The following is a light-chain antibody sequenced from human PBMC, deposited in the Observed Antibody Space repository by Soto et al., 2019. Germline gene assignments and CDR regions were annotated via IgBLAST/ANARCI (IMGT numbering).Light chain of an antibody. CDR3: QQYNNVPRVT. J-gene: IGKJ3*01. Sequence: EIVMTQSPATLSVSPGERATLSCRASQSVSSNLAWYQQKPGQAPRLLIYGASTRATGIPARFSGSVSGTEFTLTISSLQSEDFAVYYGQQYNNVPRVTFGPGTKVDIK. V-gene: IGKV3-15*01. CDR1: QSVSSN. CDR2: GAS.